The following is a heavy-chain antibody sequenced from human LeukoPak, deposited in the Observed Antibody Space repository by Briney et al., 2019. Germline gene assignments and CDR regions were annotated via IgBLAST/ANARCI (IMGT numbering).Heavy chain of an antibody. CDR2: IDNAGSNT. D-gene: IGHD6-19*01. CDR1: GFTLGSYW. CDR3: ARDPSIAVDFQDFDY. Sequence: PGGSLRLSCAASGFTLGSYWMHWVRQAPGKGLMWVSRIDNAGSNTAYADSVKGRFTISRDNAKNTLHLQMNSLRVDDTAVYYCARDPSIAVDFQDFDYWGQGTLVTVSS. J-gene: IGHJ4*02. V-gene: IGHV3-74*01.